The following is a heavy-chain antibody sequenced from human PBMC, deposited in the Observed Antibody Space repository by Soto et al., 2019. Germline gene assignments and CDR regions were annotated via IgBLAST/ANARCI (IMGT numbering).Heavy chain of an antibody. CDR1: GFTFSNAW. J-gene: IGHJ6*02. V-gene: IGHV3-15*01. D-gene: IGHD3-10*01. CDR2: IKSKTDGGTT. CDR3: TVYGSGSTAPALYYHYYGMDV. Sequence: EVQLVESGGGLVKPGGSLRLSCAASGFTFSNAWMSWVRQAPGKGLEWVGRIKSKTDGGTTDYAAPVKGRFTISRDDSKNTLYLQMNSLKTEDTAVYYCTVYGSGSTAPALYYHYYGMDVWGQGTTVTVSS.